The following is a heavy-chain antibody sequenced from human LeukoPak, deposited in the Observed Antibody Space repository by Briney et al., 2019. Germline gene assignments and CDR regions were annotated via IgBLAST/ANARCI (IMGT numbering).Heavy chain of an antibody. Sequence: ASVKVSCKASGYTFTGYYMHWVRQAPGQGLEWMGWINPNSGGTNYAQKFQGRVTMTRDTSINTAYMELSRLRSDDTAVYYCAREPADTYYYYGMDVWGQGTTVTVSS. J-gene: IGHJ6*02. CDR1: GYTFTGYY. CDR3: AREPADTYYYYGMDV. CDR2: INPNSGGT. V-gene: IGHV1-2*02. D-gene: IGHD2-2*01.